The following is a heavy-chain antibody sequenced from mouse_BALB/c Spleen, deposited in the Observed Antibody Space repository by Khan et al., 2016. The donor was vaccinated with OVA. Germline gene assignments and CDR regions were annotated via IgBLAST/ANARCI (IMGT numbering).Heavy chain of an antibody. Sequence: EVELVESGGGLVKPGGPLKLSCAASGFIFSSYAMSWVRQTPEKRLEWVATISSGGDYTYYPDSVKGRSTLSRDNAKNTLYIQMSILRSEDSVMYYCARHNYGPFDYWGQGTLVTVSA. CDR1: GFIFSSYA. V-gene: IGHV5-9-3*01. J-gene: IGHJ3*01. CDR2: ISSGGDYT. D-gene: IGHD1-1*01. CDR3: ARHNYGPFDY.